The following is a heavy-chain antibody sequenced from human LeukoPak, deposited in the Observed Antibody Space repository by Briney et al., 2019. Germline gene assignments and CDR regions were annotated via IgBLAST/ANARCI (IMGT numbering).Heavy chain of an antibody. CDR2: VYYSGST. CDR3: AATMVRGVHTHFDY. J-gene: IGHJ4*02. CDR1: GGSITNYY. V-gene: IGHV4-59*08. Sequence: SETLSLTCTVSGGSITNYYWSWIRQPPGKGLEWIGYVYYSGSTNYNPSLKSRVTISVNTSKNQFSLKLSSVTAADTAVFYCAATMVRGVHTHFDYWGQGTLVTVSS. D-gene: IGHD3-10*01.